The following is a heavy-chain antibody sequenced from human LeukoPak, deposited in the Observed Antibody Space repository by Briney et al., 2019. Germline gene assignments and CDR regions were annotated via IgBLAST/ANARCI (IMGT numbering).Heavy chain of an antibody. CDR2: INHSGST. V-gene: IGHV4-34*01. CDR1: GGSFSSYY. CDR3: ARDRLRFLSYGMDV. Sequence: SETLSLTCAVYGGSFSSYYWSWIRQPPGKGLEWIGEINHSGSTNYNPSLKGRVTISVDTSKNQFSLKVNSVTAADTGVYYCARDRLRFLSYGMDVWGRGTTVTVSS. D-gene: IGHD3-3*01. J-gene: IGHJ6*02.